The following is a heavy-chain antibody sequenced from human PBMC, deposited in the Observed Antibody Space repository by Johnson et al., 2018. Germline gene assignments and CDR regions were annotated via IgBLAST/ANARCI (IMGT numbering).Heavy chain of an antibody. CDR1: GFTFSSYG. J-gene: IGHJ6*02. CDR2: IGYDGHNK. Sequence: VQLVETGGGVVQPGSSLRLSCAASGFTFSSYGMHWVRQAPGKGLEWVAVIGYDGHNKYYADSVKGRFTISRDNSKNMLYLQMNSLRADDTAVYYCARGVDYDGLDVWGQGTTVTVSS. V-gene: IGHV3-33*01. CDR3: ARGVDYDGLDV.